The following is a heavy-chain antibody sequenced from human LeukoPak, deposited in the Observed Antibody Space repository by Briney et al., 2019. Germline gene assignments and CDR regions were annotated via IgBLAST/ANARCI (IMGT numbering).Heavy chain of an antibody. D-gene: IGHD6-19*01. CDR1: GFTFNTYT. V-gene: IGHV3-48*04. CDR2: ISGSSGII. Sequence: PGGSLRLSCAASGFTFNTYTMNWVRQAPGKGLEWVSYISGSSGIIDYADSVRGRFTISRDNAESSLYLQMNTLRAEDTAVYYCVRNLAVAGTCFDSWGQGTLVTVSS. J-gene: IGHJ4*02. CDR3: VRNLAVAGTCFDS.